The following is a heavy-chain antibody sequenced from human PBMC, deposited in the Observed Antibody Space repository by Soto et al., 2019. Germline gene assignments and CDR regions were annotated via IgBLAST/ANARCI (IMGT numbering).Heavy chain of an antibody. V-gene: IGHV1-24*01. CDR3: ATGDIVATMDFDY. Sequence: ASVKVSCKVSGYTLTELSMHWVRQAPGKGLEWMGGIDPEDGETIYAQKFQGRVTMTEDTSTDTAYMELSSLRSEDTAVYYCATGDIVATMDFDYWGQGTLVTVSS. D-gene: IGHD5-12*01. J-gene: IGHJ4*02. CDR2: IDPEDGET. CDR1: GYTLTELS.